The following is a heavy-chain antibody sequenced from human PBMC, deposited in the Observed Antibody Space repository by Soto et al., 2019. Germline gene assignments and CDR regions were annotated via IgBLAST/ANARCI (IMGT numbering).Heavy chain of an antibody. CDR2: ISAYNGNT. D-gene: IGHD3-16*01. Sequence: QVQLVQSGAEVKKPGASVKVSCKASGYTFTSYGISWVRQAPGQGLEWMGWISAYNGNTNYAQKLQGRVTMTTDTATRTAYMELRSLRSDDTAVYYCARDGALGETYYYYGMDVWGQGTTVTVSS. V-gene: IGHV1-18*01. J-gene: IGHJ6*02. CDR1: GYTFTSYG. CDR3: ARDGALGETYYYYGMDV.